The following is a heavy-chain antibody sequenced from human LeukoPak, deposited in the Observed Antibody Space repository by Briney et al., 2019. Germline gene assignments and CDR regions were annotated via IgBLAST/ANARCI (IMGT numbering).Heavy chain of an antibody. CDR2: IYYSGST. D-gene: IGHD1-26*01. J-gene: IGHJ6*02. V-gene: IGHV4-59*01. CDR3: ARGNSGVDQIRLYYYGMDV. Sequence: SETLSLTCTVSGGSISSYYWSWIRQPPGKGLEWIGYIYYSGSTNYNPSLKSRVTISVDTSKNQFSLKLSSVTAADTAVYYCARGNSGVDQIRLYYYGMDVWGQGTTVTVSS. CDR1: GGSISSYY.